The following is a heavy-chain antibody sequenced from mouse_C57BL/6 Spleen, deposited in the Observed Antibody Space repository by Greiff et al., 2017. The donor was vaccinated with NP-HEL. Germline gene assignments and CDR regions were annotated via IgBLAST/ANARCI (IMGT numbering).Heavy chain of an antibody. J-gene: IGHJ4*01. V-gene: IGHV3-6*01. Sequence: EVKLEESGPGLVKPSQSLSLTCSVTGYSITSGYYWNWIRQFPGNKLEWMGYISYDGSNNYNPSLKNRISITRDTSKNQFFLKLNSVTPENTATYYCARGGYTGAMGYWGQGTSVTVSS. CDR2: ISYDGSN. CDR1: GYSITSGYY. CDR3: ARGGYTGAMGY. D-gene: IGHD2-2*01.